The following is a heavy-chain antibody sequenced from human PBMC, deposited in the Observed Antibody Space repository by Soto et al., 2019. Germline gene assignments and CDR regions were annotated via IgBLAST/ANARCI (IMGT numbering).Heavy chain of an antibody. CDR3: ARAAPGYSGYDYNY. J-gene: IGHJ4*02. V-gene: IGHV1-69*01. CDR1: GGTFSSYA. D-gene: IGHD5-12*01. Sequence: QVQLVQSGAEVKKPGSSVKVSCKASGGTFSSYAISWVRQAPGQGLEWMGGIIPIFGTANYAQKFQGRVTITADESPSTAYMELSSLRSEDTAVYYCARAAPGYSGYDYNYWGQGTLVTVSS. CDR2: IIPIFGTA.